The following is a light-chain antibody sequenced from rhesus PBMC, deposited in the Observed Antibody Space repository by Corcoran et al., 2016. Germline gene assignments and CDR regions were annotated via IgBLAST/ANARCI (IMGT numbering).Light chain of an antibody. Sequence: EIQMTQSPSALSATVGDRVTISCRASQNINSKLAWYQQKQGKAPKLLIYAASSLQTGIPSRFSGSGSGTDFTLTISSLQTEDSAAYYCLHEYDKPWTFGQRTKVEI. V-gene: IGKV1S12*01. CDR2: AAS. CDR3: LHEYDKPWT. CDR1: QNINSK. J-gene: IGKJ1*01.